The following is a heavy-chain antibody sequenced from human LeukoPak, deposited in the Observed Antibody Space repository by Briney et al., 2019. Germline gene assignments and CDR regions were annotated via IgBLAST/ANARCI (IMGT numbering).Heavy chain of an antibody. V-gene: IGHV3-23*01. Sequence: GGSLRLSCAASGLTFTNYAMTWVRQAPGKGLEWVSSISASGVMTYYVDSVKGRFTVSRDNSKNSLYLQMSSLTAADTAVYYCAKDRSIGTYYTFDHWGQGTLVTVSS. CDR3: AKDRSIGTYYTFDH. J-gene: IGHJ4*02. D-gene: IGHD1-26*01. CDR1: GLTFTNYA. CDR2: ISASGVMT.